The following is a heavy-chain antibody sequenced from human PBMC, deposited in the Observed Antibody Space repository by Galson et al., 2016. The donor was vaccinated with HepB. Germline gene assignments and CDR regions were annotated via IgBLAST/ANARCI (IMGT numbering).Heavy chain of an antibody. CDR1: GYTFAGYY. Sequence: SVKVSCKASGYTFAGYYMNWVRRAPGQGLEWMGWINSHSGVTNYAQKFQDWVTMTTDTSSNTAYLELKRLKSDDTAVYFCARAGLLWAGELPYYYYGMDVWGQGTTVTVSS. CDR3: ARAGLLWAGELPYYYYGMDV. J-gene: IGHJ6*02. CDR2: INSHSGVT. V-gene: IGHV1-2*04. D-gene: IGHD3-10*01.